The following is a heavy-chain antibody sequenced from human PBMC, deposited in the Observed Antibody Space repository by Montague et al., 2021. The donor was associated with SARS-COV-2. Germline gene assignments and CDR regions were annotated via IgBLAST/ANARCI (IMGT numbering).Heavy chain of an antibody. Sequence: PALVKPTQTLTLTCTFSGFSLSTTGVGVGWIRQPPGRALEWLALIYWDDDKRYSPSLKNRLAITKDTSKNQVVLTMTNMDPVDTATYNCAHRRDIYDFWRGYYTGLKYDASNWFDPWGQGILVIVSS. CDR1: GFSLSTTGVG. D-gene: IGHD3-3*01. J-gene: IGHJ5*02. V-gene: IGHV2-5*02. CDR3: AHRRDIYDFWRGYYTGLKYDASNWFDP. CDR2: IYWDDDK.